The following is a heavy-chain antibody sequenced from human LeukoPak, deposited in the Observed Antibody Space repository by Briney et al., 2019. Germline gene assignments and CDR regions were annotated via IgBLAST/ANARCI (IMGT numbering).Heavy chain of an antibody. CDR3: ATDLG. D-gene: IGHD4-17*01. Sequence: PGGSLRLSCAASGFTFTSYWMHWVRQPPGKVLVWVSRVEHDGSRTAYADSVTGRFTISRDNARNMVYLQMNSLRAEDTAVYYCATDLGWGQGTLVTVSS. V-gene: IGHV3-74*01. J-gene: IGHJ4*02. CDR2: VEHDGSRT. CDR1: GFTFTSYW.